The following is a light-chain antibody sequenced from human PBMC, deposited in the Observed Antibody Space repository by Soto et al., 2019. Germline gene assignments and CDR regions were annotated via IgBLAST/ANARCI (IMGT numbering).Light chain of an antibody. CDR2: EAS. CDR1: QSISGW. CDR3: QQDNSYWT. Sequence: DTQMTQSPSTLSASVGDRVTITCRASQSISGWLTWYQQKPGKAPRLLIYEASSLESGVPSRFSGNGSGTAVNLTTSSLEPDDFATYYCQQDNSYWTFGQGTKVEI. J-gene: IGKJ1*01. V-gene: IGKV1-5*03.